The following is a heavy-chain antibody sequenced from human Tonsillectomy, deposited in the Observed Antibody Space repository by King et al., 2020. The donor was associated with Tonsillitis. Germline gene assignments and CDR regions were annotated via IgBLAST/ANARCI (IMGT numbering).Heavy chain of an antibody. Sequence: VQLQESGPGLVKPSETLSLTCSVSGGSVSSYYWSWIRQPPGKGLEWIGDISYSGSTNYDPSLKSRVTMSVDTSKNQFSLKLSSVTAADTAVYYCARHSGGYNYWGHGTLVTVSS. CDR2: ISYSGST. D-gene: IGHD1-26*01. V-gene: IGHV4-59*08. CDR1: GGSVSSYY. CDR3: ARHSGGYNY. J-gene: IGHJ4*01.